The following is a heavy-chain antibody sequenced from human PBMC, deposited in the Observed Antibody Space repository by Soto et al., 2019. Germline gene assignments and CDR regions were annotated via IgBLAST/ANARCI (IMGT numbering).Heavy chain of an antibody. J-gene: IGHJ3*02. CDR1: GFPFSFYG. CDR2: IVSDGSAI. Sequence: GRSLRLSCAVSGFPFSFYGFHWVRQSPGKGLEWLGVIVSDGSAIYHADSLEGRFFISRDNSKDILYLQMNSLRVEDTAVYYCARDDAFDNENGFDMWGQGTMVTVSS. CDR3: ARDDAFDNENGFDM. V-gene: IGHV3-33*01. D-gene: IGHD3-3*02.